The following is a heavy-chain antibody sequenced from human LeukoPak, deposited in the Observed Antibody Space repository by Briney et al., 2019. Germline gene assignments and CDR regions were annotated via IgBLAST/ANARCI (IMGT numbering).Heavy chain of an antibody. V-gene: IGHV4-39*01. D-gene: IGHD3-22*01. CDR2: IYYSGSA. Sequence: SETLSLTCTVSGGSISGSSYYWGWIRQPPGKGLEWIGSIYYSGSAYYNPSLKSRVTISVDTSKNQFSLKLSSVTAADTAVYYCARHHHTYYYDSSGLMYYFDYWGQGTLVTVSS. J-gene: IGHJ4*02. CDR3: ARHHHTYYYDSSGLMYYFDY. CDR1: GGSISGSSYY.